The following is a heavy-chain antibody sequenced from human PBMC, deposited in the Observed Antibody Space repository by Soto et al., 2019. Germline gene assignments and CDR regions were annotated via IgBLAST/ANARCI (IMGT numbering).Heavy chain of an antibody. J-gene: IGHJ4*02. D-gene: IGHD6-13*01. CDR3: ARGGLTPAAGTVPLIYFDY. Sequence: SETLPLTCAVYGGSFSGYYWSWIRQPPGKGLEWIGQINHSGSTNYNPSLKSRVTISVDTSKNQFSLKLSSVTAADTAVYYCARGGLTPAAGTVPLIYFDYWGQGTLVTVSS. V-gene: IGHV4-34*01. CDR1: GGSFSGYY. CDR2: INHSGST.